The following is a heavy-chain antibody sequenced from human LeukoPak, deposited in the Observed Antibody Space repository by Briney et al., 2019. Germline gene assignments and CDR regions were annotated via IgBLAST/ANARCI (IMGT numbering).Heavy chain of an antibody. V-gene: IGHV3-23*01. Sequence: PAGGSLRLSCAASGFPFSSYAMSWARPAPGEGLEWVSSISDSGGSTYYADSVQGRFPISRDNSKNTVCLQMNRLRAEDTAIYYCANGLNVPDYWGQGTLVTVYS. J-gene: IGHJ4*02. CDR1: GFPFSSYA. D-gene: IGHD3/OR15-3a*01. CDR3: ANGLNVPDY. CDR2: ISDSGGST.